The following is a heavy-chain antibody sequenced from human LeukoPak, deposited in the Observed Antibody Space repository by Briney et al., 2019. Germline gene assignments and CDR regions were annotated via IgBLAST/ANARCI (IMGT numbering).Heavy chain of an antibody. J-gene: IGHJ6*03. Sequence: GGSLRLSCVASGFTLSSNSMYWVRQAPGKGLEWVSYISSSSGTIYYADSVKGRFTISRDNAKNSLYLQVNSLRAEHTSVYYCARGAYYYFMDVWGKGTTVTVSS. CDR3: ARGAYYYFMDV. V-gene: IGHV3-48*04. CDR1: GFTLSSNS. CDR2: ISSSSGTI.